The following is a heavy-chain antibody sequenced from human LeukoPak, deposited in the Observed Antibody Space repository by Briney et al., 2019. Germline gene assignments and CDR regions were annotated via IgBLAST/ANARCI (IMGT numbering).Heavy chain of an antibody. D-gene: IGHD3-3*01. CDR3: ARNGYYTIDY. V-gene: IGHV4-34*01. J-gene: IGHJ4*02. Sequence: SETLSLTCAVYGGSFSGYYWSWIRQPPGKGLEWIGEINHSGSTNYNPSLKSRVTISLDTSKNQFSLKLTSVTAADTAVYFCARNGYYTIDYWGQGALVTVSS. CDR2: INHSGST. CDR1: GGSFSGYY.